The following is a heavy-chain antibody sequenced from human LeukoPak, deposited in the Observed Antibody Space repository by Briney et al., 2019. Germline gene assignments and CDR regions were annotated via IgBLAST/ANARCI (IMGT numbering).Heavy chain of an antibody. CDR3: ARGSPTTDYYYYYMDV. J-gene: IGHJ6*03. D-gene: IGHD4-17*01. CDR2: ISYSGST. CDR1: GGSISAYY. Sequence: PSETLSLTCTVSGGSISAYYWSWIRQPPGKGLEWIGYISYSGSTKYNPSLKSRVTISVDTSKNQFSLKLSSVTAADTAVYYCARGSPTTDYYYYYMDVWGKGTTVTVSS. V-gene: IGHV4-59*12.